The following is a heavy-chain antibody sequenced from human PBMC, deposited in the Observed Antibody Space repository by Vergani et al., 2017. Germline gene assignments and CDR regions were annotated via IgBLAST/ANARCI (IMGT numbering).Heavy chain of an antibody. V-gene: IGHV3-30-3*01. CDR2: ISYDGSNK. D-gene: IGHD3-22*01. CDR1: GFTFCSYA. CDR3: AANLVVAHAFDI. J-gene: IGHJ3*02. Sequence: QVQLVESGGGVVQPGRSLRLSCAASGFTFCSYAMHWVRQAPGKGLEWVAVISYDGSNKYYADSVKGRFTISRDNSKNTLYLQMNSLSAEDTAVYYCAANLVVAHAFDIWGQGTMVTVSS.